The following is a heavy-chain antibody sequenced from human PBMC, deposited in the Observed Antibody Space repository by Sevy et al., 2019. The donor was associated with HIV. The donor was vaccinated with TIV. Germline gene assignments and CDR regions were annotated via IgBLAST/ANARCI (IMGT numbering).Heavy chain of an antibody. CDR1: EFIFSSHA. J-gene: IGHJ3*02. Sequence: GGSLRLSCVASEFIFSSHAVSWARQAPGKGLEWVSAISGDGENTHYADSVRGRFTISRDNFKNTLYLQMNSLRAEDTALYYCARDGRGISAFDIWGPGTMVTVSS. V-gene: IGHV3-23*01. D-gene: IGHD3-3*02. CDR2: ISGDGENT. CDR3: ARDGRGISAFDI.